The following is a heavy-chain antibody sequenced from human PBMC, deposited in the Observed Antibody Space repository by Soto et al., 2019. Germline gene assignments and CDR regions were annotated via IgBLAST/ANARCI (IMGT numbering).Heavy chain of an antibody. V-gene: IGHV3-72*01. CDR1: GFTFSDHY. CDR3: TRGLLGGAPSYTFHGMDV. CDR2: SRNRVNSHTT. D-gene: IGHD1-26*01. J-gene: IGHJ6*01. Sequence: EVQLVESGGGLVQPGGSLRLSCAASGFTFSDHYMDWVRQAPGKGLEWVAHSRNRVNSHTTEYAASVKGRFTISRDESKSSLYLQMNSLKIEDTAVYYCTRGLLGGAPSYTFHGMDVWGQGTTVTVPS.